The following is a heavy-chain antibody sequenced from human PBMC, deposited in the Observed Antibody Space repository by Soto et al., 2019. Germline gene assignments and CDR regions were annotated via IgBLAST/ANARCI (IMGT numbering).Heavy chain of an antibody. D-gene: IGHD3-3*01. J-gene: IGHJ4*02. CDR3: AKGAVQDFWRGYYTLFDY. Sequence: QVQLVESGGGVVQPGRSLRLSCAASGFTFSTYGMHWVRQAPGKGLEWVAVISYDGKHKYYADSLKGRFTISRDNSKNLLYLEMNSLRAVGTAVYYCAKGAVQDFWRGYYTLFDYWGQGTLVTVSS. V-gene: IGHV3-30*18. CDR2: ISYDGKHK. CDR1: GFTFSTYG.